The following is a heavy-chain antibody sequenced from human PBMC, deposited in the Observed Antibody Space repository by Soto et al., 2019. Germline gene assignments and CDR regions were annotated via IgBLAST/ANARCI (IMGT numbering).Heavy chain of an antibody. V-gene: IGHV3-66*01. D-gene: IGHD3-22*01. CDR2: IYAGGNT. J-gene: IGHJ4*02. CDR3: VREKVTMIVGFYYFDY. Sequence: GGSLRLSCAASGFTVSSNYMSCVRQAPGKGLEWVSVIYAGGNTHYADSVEGRFTISRDNSNNMLYLQMNSLRAEDTAVYYCVREKVTMIVGFYYFDYWGQGT. CDR1: GFTVSSNY.